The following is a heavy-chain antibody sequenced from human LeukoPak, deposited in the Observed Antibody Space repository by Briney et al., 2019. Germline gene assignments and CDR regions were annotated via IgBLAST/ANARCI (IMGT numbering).Heavy chain of an antibody. CDR3: ARDNWNYDHYFDY. D-gene: IGHD1-7*01. CDR2: IYSGGST. CDR1: GFTVSSNY. J-gene: IGHJ4*02. V-gene: IGHV3-66*01. Sequence: GGSLRLSCAASGFTVSSNYMSRVRQAPGKGLEWVSVIYSGGSTYYADSVKGRFTISRDNSKNTLYLQMNSLRAEDTAVYYCARDNWNYDHYFDYWGQGTLVTVSS.